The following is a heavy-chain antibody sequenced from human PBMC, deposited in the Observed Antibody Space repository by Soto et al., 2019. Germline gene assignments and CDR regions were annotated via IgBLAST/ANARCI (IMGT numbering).Heavy chain of an antibody. CDR2: INHSGST. CDR3: ARVCVDCHGCPYYFDY. V-gene: IGHV4-34*01. Sequence: SETLSLTCAVYGGSFSGYYWSWIRQPPGKGLEWIGEINHSGSTNYNPSLKSRVTISVDTSKNQFSLKLSSVTAADTAVYYCARVCVDCHGCPYYFDYWGQGNLVTVS. CDR1: GGSFSGYY. D-gene: IGHD2-15*01. J-gene: IGHJ4*02.